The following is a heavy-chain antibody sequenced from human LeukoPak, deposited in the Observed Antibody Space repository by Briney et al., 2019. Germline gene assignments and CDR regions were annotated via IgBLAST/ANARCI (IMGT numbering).Heavy chain of an antibody. Sequence: PGGSLRLSCAASGFTFSSNGMHWVRQAPGKGPEWVAVIWYDGSKKYYGDSVKGRFTVSRDNSKNTLYLQMNSLRAEDTAVYYCAKVAEKSLTTVTYGWFDPWGQGTLVTVSS. V-gene: IGHV3-33*06. J-gene: IGHJ5*02. CDR3: AKVAEKSLTTVTYGWFDP. CDR2: IWYDGSKK. CDR1: GFTFSSNG. D-gene: IGHD4-11*01.